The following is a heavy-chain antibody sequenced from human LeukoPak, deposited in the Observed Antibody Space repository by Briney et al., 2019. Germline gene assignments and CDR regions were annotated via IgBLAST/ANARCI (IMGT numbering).Heavy chain of an antibody. D-gene: IGHD1-26*01. CDR2: INPSGSST. CDR1: GYSFTSHY. Sequence: ASVKVSCKASGYSFTSHYMHWVRQAPGQGLEWLGLINPSGSSTLYAQKFQGRVTMTRDMSTTTDYMGLSSLRSEDTAVYYCARDNSVGDVAWWFDPWGQGTLVTVSS. J-gene: IGHJ5*02. V-gene: IGHV1-46*01. CDR3: ARDNSVGDVAWWFDP.